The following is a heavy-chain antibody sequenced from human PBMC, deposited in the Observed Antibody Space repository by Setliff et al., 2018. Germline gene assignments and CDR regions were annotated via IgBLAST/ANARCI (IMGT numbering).Heavy chain of an antibody. CDR3: TTVTPGWADYYYGMDV. Sequence: PGGSLRLSCAASGFSFNNAWMSWVRQAPGKGLEWVGRIKSKIDGGTTDYAAPVKGRFTISGDDSKNTLFVQMNNLKTEDTAVYYCTTVTPGWADYYYGMDVWGQGTTVTVSS. CDR1: GFSFNNAW. CDR2: IKSKIDGGTT. J-gene: IGHJ6*02. V-gene: IGHV3-15*01. D-gene: IGHD6-19*01.